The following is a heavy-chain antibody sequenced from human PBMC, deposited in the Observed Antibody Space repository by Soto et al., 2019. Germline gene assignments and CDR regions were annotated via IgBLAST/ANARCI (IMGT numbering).Heavy chain of an antibody. CDR1: GGSVSSGSYY. CDR3: ARGSGYSSPPDV. J-gene: IGHJ6*02. D-gene: IGHD5-12*01. V-gene: IGHV4-61*01. Sequence: PSETLSLTCTVSGGSVSSGSYYWSWIRQPPGKGLEWIGYIYYSGSTNHNPSLKSRVTISVDTSKNQLSLKLSSVTAADTAVYYCARGSGYSSPPDVCGQRTTVTVSS. CDR2: IYYSGST.